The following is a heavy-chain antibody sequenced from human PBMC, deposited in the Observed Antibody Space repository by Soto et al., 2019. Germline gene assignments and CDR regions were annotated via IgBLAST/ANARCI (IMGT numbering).Heavy chain of an antibody. CDR3: ASRGHCSNGKCHPVDY. Sequence: GGSLRLSCVGSDFSLSGFYMSWVRQAPGKGLEWLSFISMSGSYKTYAASVEGRFTISRDNVKNILYLQMDSLRVEDTAVYYCASRGHCSNGKCHPVDYWGQGT. CDR2: ISMSGSYK. J-gene: IGHJ4*02. CDR1: DFSLSGFY. D-gene: IGHD2-8*01. V-gene: IGHV3-11*06.